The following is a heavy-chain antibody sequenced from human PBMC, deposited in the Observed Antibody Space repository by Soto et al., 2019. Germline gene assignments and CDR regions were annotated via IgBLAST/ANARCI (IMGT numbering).Heavy chain of an antibody. CDR1: GFTFSSYA. J-gene: IGHJ4*02. CDR2: ISGSGGST. D-gene: IGHD2-2*01. CDR3: AKGRGYCSSTSCYVGSDY. Sequence: EVQLLESGGGLVQPGGSLRLSCAASGFTFSSYAMSWVRQAPGKGLEWVSAISGSGGSTYYADSVKGRFTISRDNSKKTLYMQMNSLRGEDTAVYYCAKGRGYCSSTSCYVGSDYWGQGTLVTVSS. V-gene: IGHV3-23*01.